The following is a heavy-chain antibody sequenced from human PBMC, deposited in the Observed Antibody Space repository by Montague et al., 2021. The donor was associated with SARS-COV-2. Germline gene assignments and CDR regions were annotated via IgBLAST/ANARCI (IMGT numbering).Heavy chain of an antibody. D-gene: IGHD3/OR15-3a*01. CDR1: GFSLSTSGMS. Sequence: PALVKPTQTLTLTCTFSGFSLSTSGMSVSWIRQPPGKALEWLARIDWDDDKYYSTSLKTRLTISKDTSKNQVVLTMTNMDPVDTATYYCARISHVSGMSLAYWAKGNLVNVS. J-gene: IGHJ1*01. CDR2: IDWDDDK. V-gene: IGHV2-70*11. CDR3: ARISHVSGMSLAY.